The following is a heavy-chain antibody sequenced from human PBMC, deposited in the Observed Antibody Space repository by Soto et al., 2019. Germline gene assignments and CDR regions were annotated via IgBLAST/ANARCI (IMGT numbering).Heavy chain of an antibody. CDR2: LWYDGSSE. J-gene: IGHJ3*02. V-gene: IGHV3-33*01. CDR1: GFSFSFSG. D-gene: IGHD3-16*01. Sequence: QVQLVESGGGVVQPGRSLRLSCAASGFSFSFSGMHWVRQAPGKGLEWVARLWYDGSSENYADSVKGRFTISRHNSKNTLHLQMDRLRVEGTAMYYCARGLAKVAGGAFDIWGQGTMVIVSS. CDR3: ARGLAKVAGGAFDI.